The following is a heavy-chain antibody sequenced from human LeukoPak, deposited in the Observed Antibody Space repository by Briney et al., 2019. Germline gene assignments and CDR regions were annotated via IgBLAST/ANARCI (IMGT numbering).Heavy chain of an antibody. J-gene: IGHJ4*02. CDR1: GFTFSSYA. CDR3: AKVDRGTLTGYLDY. CDR2: ISGSGGST. Sequence: PGGSLRLSCAASGFTFSSYAMSWVRQAPGKGLEWVSAISGSGGSTYYADSVKGRFTISRDNSKNTLYLQMNSLRAEDTAVYYCAKVDRGTLTGYLDYWGQGTLVTVSS. D-gene: IGHD3-9*01. V-gene: IGHV3-23*01.